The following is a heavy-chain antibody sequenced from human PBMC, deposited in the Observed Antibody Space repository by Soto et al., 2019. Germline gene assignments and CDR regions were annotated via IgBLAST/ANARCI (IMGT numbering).Heavy chain of an antibody. CDR3: ARGPIRRRLGELPKIYYYGMDV. J-gene: IGHJ6*02. Sequence: QVQLQESGPGLVKPSQTLSLTCTVSGGSISSGDYYWSWIRQPPGKGLEWIGYIYYSGSTYYNPSLKSRVTISVDTSKNQCSLKLSSVTAADTAVYYCARGPIRRRLGELPKIYYYGMDVWGQGTTVTVSS. CDR1: GGSISSGDYY. D-gene: IGHD3-16*01. V-gene: IGHV4-30-4*01. CDR2: IYYSGST.